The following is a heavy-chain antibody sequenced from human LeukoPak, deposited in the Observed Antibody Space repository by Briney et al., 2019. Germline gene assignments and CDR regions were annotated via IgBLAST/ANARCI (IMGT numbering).Heavy chain of an antibody. CDR3: AGGVFGVATENWFDP. CDR1: GYSISSGYY. D-gene: IGHD3-3*01. Sequence: SETPSLTCTVSGYSISSGYYWGWIRQPPGKGLEWIGSIYHSGSTYYNPSLKSRVTISIDTSKNQFSLKLTSVTAADTAVYYCAGGVFGVATENWFDPWGQGLLVTVSS. V-gene: IGHV4-38-2*02. CDR2: IYHSGST. J-gene: IGHJ5*02.